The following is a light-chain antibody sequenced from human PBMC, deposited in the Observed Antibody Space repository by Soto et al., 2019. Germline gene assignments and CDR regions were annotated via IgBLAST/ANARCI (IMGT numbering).Light chain of an antibody. CDR2: GAS. V-gene: IGKV3-20*01. CDR3: QQYGSSPRT. Sequence: EIVLTQSPGTLSLSPGERATLSCRASQSVSSTFLAWYQQKPGQTPRLLIYGASSRATGIPDRFSGSGSGTDFTLTINRLEPEDFAVYYCQQYGSSPRTFGKGTKVEIK. J-gene: IGKJ1*01. CDR1: QSVSSTF.